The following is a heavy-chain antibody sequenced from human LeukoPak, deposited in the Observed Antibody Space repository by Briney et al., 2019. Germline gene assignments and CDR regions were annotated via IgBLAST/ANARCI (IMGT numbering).Heavy chain of an antibody. CDR1: GGSISSYY. V-gene: IGHV4-4*07. J-gene: IGHJ6*03. CDR2: IYTSGST. Sequence: SETLSLTCTVSGGSISSYYWSWTRQPAGKGLEWIGRIYTSGSTNYNPSLKSRVTISVDKSKNQFSLKLSSVTAADTAVYYCARESAWQGIAARGYYYYYMDVWGKGTTVTVSS. D-gene: IGHD6-6*01. CDR3: ARESAWQGIAARGYYYYYMDV.